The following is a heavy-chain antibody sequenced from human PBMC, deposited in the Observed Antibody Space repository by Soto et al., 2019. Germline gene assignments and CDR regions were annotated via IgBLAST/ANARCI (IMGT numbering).Heavy chain of an antibody. CDR3: ARRQWFSPFDD. CDR2: GSYSGTT. V-gene: IGHV4-61*01. J-gene: IGHJ4*02. D-gene: IGHD3-22*01. CDR1: GVSVSSGSFY. Sequence: SHTLSLTCTVSGVSVSSGSFYWAWIRQPPGKGLEWIGFGSYSGTTNYKPSRKSPVAISVDTSRRQISLKVSSLTAADPAVYYCARRQWFSPFDDWGPGTLVHVS.